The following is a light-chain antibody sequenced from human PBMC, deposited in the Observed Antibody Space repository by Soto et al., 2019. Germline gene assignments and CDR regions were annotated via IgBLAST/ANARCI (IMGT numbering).Light chain of an antibody. CDR1: QSVSSSY. J-gene: IGKJ2*01. CDR2: AAS. CDR3: QQHASSPHMYT. V-gene: IGKV3-20*01. Sequence: EIGLTQSPGTLSLSPGERATLSCRASQSVSSSYLVWYQQKPGQAPRLLIDAASSMATGIPDRFIGSGSGTDFTLTISRLEPEDFAVYYCQQHASSPHMYTFGQGTKLEI.